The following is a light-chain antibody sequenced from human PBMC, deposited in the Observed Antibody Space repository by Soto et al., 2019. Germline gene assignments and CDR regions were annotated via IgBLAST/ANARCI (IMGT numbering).Light chain of an antibody. CDR3: CSYTSSTTLV. Sequence: QSVLTQPRSVSGSPGQSVTISCTGTNSDVGGYNFVSWYQQLPGKAPKLMISAVSQRPSGVPDRFSGSKSGNTASLTISGLQADDEADYFCCSYTSSTTLVFGGGTKLTVL. V-gene: IGLV2-11*01. J-gene: IGLJ2*01. CDR1: NSDVGGYNF. CDR2: AVS.